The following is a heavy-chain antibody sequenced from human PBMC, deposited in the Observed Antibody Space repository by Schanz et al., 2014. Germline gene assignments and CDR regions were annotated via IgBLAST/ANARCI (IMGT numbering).Heavy chain of an antibody. V-gene: IGHV4-39*07. CDR1: GGSINSGGYR. CDR3: AREDGSGMEVDV. Sequence: QVQLQESGPGLVKPSETLSLTCTVSGGSINSGGYRWGWIRQPPGKGLEWIGEINHSGSTNYNPSLKGRVTISGDTTKTQTPLKRSAVTAADTAVYYCAREDGSGMEVDVWGPGTTVTVSS. CDR2: INHSGST. J-gene: IGHJ6*02. D-gene: IGHD3-10*01.